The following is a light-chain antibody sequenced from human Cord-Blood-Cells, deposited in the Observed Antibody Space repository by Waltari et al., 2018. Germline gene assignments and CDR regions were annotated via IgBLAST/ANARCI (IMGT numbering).Light chain of an antibody. V-gene: IGLV2-18*02. J-gene: IGLJ1*01. CDR2: EVS. CDR1: SSDVGSYNR. Sequence: QSALTQPPSVSGSPGQSVTISCTGTSSDVGSYNRVSWYQQPPETAPKLMIYEVSNRPSGVPDRFSGSKSGNTASLTISGLQAEDEADYYCSSYTSSSTVVFGTGTKVTVL. CDR3: SSYTSSSTVV.